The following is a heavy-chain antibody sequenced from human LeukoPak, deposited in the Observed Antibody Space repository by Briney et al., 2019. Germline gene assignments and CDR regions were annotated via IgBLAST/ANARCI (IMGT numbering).Heavy chain of an antibody. CDR1: GFTFSSYG. J-gene: IGHJ3*02. CDR2: IRYDGSNK. Sequence: GGSLRLSCAASGFTFSSYGMHWVRQAPGKGLEWVAFIRYDGSNKYYADSVKGRFTISRDNSKNTLYLQMNSLRAEDTAVYYCAKDLGYSYAWWAFDIWGQGTMVTVSS. CDR3: AKDLGYSYAWWAFDI. D-gene: IGHD5-18*01. V-gene: IGHV3-30*02.